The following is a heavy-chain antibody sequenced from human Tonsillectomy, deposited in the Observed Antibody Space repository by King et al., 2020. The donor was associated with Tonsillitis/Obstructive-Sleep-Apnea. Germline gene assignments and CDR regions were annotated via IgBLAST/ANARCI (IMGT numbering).Heavy chain of an antibody. Sequence: VQLVESGGGLVQPGGSLRLSCVASGFTFSSYAMSWVRQAPGKGLEWVSGISGSGGSTYYADSVKGRFTISRDNSKNTLYLQMNTLRAEDTAVYFCAKEDDIVLVPAAMVDYWGQGTLVTVSS. CDR2: ISGSGGST. J-gene: IGHJ4*02. D-gene: IGHD2-2*01. V-gene: IGHV3-23*04. CDR1: GFTFSSYA. CDR3: AKEDDIVLVPAAMVDY.